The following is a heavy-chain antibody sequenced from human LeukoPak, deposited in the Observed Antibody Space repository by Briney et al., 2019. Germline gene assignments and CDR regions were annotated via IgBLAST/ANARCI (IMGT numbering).Heavy chain of an antibody. CDR3: ARDLYYYGSGSYYNDY. V-gene: IGHV4-59*11. D-gene: IGHD3-10*01. Sequence: SETLSLTCSVSETPITDHSWSWIRQSPGKGLEWIGYIYYSGSVNYNPSLKSRITISLDTSKNQFSLKLRSVTAADTAVYYCARDLYYYGSGSYYNDYWGQGTLVTVSS. J-gene: IGHJ4*02. CDR2: IYYSGSV. CDR1: ETPITDHS.